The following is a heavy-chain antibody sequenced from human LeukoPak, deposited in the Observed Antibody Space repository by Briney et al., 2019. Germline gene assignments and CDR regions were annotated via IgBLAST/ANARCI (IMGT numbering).Heavy chain of an antibody. CDR3: ATSPYIVVVVATTRAKFDI. V-gene: IGHV3-30*02. CDR1: GFTFSSYG. Sequence: GGSLRLSCAASGFTFSSYGMHWVRQAPGKGLEWVAFIRYDGSNKYYADSVKGRFTIYRDNSKNKLYLQMNSLRAEDTAVYYCATSPYIVVVVATTRAKFDIWGQGTMVTVSS. J-gene: IGHJ3*02. D-gene: IGHD2-15*01. CDR2: IRYDGSNK.